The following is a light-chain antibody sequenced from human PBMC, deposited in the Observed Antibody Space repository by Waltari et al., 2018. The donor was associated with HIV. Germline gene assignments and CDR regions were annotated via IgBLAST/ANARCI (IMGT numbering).Light chain of an antibody. J-gene: IGLJ1*01. CDR1: RSDIGGYNF. Sequence: QSALTQPASVSGSPGQSITLSCTGARSDIGGYNFVYCYQQHPGNAPNLMIYDVSNRPSGVSNRFSGSKSGNTASLTISGLQAEDEADYYCSSYTSSSTLFVFGTGTKVTVL. CDR2: DVS. CDR3: SSYTSSSTLFV. V-gene: IGLV2-14*01.